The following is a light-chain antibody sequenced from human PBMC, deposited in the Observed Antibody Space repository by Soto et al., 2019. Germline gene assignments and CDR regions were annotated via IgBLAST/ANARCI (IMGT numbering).Light chain of an antibody. V-gene: IGLV1-40*01. CDR3: QSYDSSLSGAV. J-gene: IGLJ2*01. CDR2: GNS. Sequence: SVLTQPPSVSGAPGQRVTISCTGSSSNIGAGYDVHWYQQLPGTAPKLLIYGNSNRPSGVPDRFSGSKSGTSASLAITGLQVEDGDDYYCQSYDSSLSGAVFGGGTKLTVL. CDR1: SSNIGAGYD.